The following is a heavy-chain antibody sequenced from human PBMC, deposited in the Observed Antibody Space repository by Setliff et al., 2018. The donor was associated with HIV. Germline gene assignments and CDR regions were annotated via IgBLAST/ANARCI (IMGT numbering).Heavy chain of an antibody. J-gene: IGHJ3*02. Sequence: PGGSLRLSCTASGITFGESALTWVRQAPGKGLEWVGVIRSKPYGGTTEYAASVKGRFTISRDDSRSVAYLQMSSLKIEDTAVYYCTRDFRYYDSSGYYFYSDAFDIWGQGTMVTVS. CDR3: TRDFRYYDSSGYYFYSDAFDI. V-gene: IGHV3-49*04. D-gene: IGHD3-22*01. CDR1: GITFGESA. CDR2: IRSKPYGGTT.